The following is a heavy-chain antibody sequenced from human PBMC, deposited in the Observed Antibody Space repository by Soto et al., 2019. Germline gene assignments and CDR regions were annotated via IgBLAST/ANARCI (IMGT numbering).Heavy chain of an antibody. CDR1: GFTFSNYW. D-gene: IGHD2-15*01. CDR2: INSDGSVS. J-gene: IGHJ6*03. V-gene: IGHV3-74*02. Sequence: EVQLVESGGGLVQPGGSLRLSCAASGFTFSNYWMYWVRQAPGKGLEWVSRINSDGSVSSHADSVRGRLTISRDNVKNTLYLHMDRLRAEDTAVYFCARGDCVGGTCYSLAGSCYYYMDVWGKGTTVTVFS. CDR3: ARGDCVGGTCYSLAGSCYYYMDV.